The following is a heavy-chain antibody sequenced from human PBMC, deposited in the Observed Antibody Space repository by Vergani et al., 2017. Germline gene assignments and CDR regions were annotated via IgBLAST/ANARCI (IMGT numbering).Heavy chain of an antibody. CDR2: IIPNSGGT. Sequence: QVQLVQSGAEVKKPGSSVKVSCKASGGTFSSYAISWVRQAPGQGLEWMGGIIPNSGGTNYAQKFQGRVTMTRDTSISTAYMELSRLRSDDTAVYYCARDSSRGYDLSQDYWGQGTLVTVSS. J-gene: IGHJ4*02. CDR1: GGTFSSYA. CDR3: ARDSSRGYDLSQDY. V-gene: IGHV1-2*02. D-gene: IGHD5-12*01.